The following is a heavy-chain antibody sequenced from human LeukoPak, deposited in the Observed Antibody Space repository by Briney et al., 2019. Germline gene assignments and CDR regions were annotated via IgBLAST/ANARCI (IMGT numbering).Heavy chain of an antibody. D-gene: IGHD1-7*01. CDR1: GYSISSGYY. CDR3: ARGPLNWNYAFDY. Sequence: SETLSLTCTVSGYSISSGYYWGWIRQPPGKGLEWIGSIYHSGSTYYNPSLKSRVTISVDTSKNQFSLKLSSVTAADTAVYYCARGPLNWNYAFDYWGQGTLVTVSS. J-gene: IGHJ4*02. V-gene: IGHV4-38-2*02. CDR2: IYHSGST.